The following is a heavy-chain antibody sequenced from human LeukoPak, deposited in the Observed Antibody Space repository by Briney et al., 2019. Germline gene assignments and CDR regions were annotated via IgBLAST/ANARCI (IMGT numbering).Heavy chain of an antibody. Sequence: GGSLRLSCAASGFTFSSYAMSWVRQAPGKGLEWVSDISGSGGSTYYADSVKGRFTISRDNAKNTLYLQMNSLRAEDTAVYYCAPDPSDYYGSRGYEFDYWGQGTLVSVSS. D-gene: IGHD3-22*01. J-gene: IGHJ4*02. V-gene: IGHV3-23*01. CDR2: ISGSGGST. CDR3: APDPSDYYGSRGYEFDY. CDR1: GFTFSSYA.